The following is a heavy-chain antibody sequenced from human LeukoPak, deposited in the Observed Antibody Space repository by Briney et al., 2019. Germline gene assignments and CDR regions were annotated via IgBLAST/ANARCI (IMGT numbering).Heavy chain of an antibody. J-gene: IGHJ4*02. CDR1: GFTFSSYG. Sequence: PGGSLRLSCAASGFTFSSYGMHWVRQAPGKGLEWVAVIWYDGSNKYYADSVKGRFTISRDNPKNTLYLQMNSLRAEDTAVYYCAKESVELPYFDYWGQGTLVTVSS. CDR2: IWYDGSNK. V-gene: IGHV3-33*06. D-gene: IGHD1-26*01. CDR3: AKESVELPYFDY.